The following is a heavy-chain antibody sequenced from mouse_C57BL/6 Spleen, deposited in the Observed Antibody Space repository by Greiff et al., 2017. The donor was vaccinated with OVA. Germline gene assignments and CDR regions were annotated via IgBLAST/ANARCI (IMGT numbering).Heavy chain of an antibody. CDR3: ARSPFPTVVNYFDY. CDR2: INPSNGGT. V-gene: IGHV1-53*01. CDR1: GYTFTSYW. D-gene: IGHD1-1*01. J-gene: IGHJ2*01. Sequence: QVQLQQPGTELVKPGASVKLSCKASGYTFTSYWMHWVKQRPGQGLEWIGNINPSNGGTNYNEKFKSKATLTVDKSSSTAYMQLSSLTSEDSAVYFFARSPFPTVVNYFDYWGQGTTLTVSS.